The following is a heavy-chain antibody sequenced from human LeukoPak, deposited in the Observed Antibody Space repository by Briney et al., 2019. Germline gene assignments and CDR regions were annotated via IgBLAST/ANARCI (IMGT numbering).Heavy chain of an antibody. Sequence: GGSLRLSCAASGFTFSSYWMSWVRQAPGKGLEWVANIKQDGSDKYYVDSVKGRFTISRDNAKNSLYLQMNSLRVEDTAVYYCARDWRLDWFDPWGQGTLVTVSS. CDR2: IKQDGSDK. D-gene: IGHD3-3*01. CDR3: ARDWRLDWFDP. V-gene: IGHV3-7*01. J-gene: IGHJ5*02. CDR1: GFTFSSYW.